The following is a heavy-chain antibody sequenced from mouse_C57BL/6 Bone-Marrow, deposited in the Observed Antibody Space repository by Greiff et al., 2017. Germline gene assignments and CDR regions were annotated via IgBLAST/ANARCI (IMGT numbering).Heavy chain of an antibody. CDR3: AYCDPYSMDY. Sequence: VQLQESGAELARPGASVKLSCKASGYTFTSSGISWVKQRTGQGLEWIGEIYPRSGNTYYNEKFKGKATLTAAKSSSTAYMELRSLTSEDSVVYFCAYCDPYSMDYWGQGTSVTVSS. CDR2: IYPRSGNT. CDR1: GYTFTSSG. V-gene: IGHV1-81*01. J-gene: IGHJ4*01.